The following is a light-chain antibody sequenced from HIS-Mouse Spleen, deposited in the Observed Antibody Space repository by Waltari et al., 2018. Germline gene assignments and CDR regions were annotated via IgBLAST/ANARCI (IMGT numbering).Light chain of an antibody. J-gene: IGLJ2*01. Sequence: QSALTQPASVSGSPGQSITIPCTGTSSHVGGYNYASWYQQHPGQAPKLMLYDVSNRPSGVSNRFSGSKSGNTASLTISGLQAEDEADYYCSSYTSSSFNVVFGGGTKLTVL. CDR3: SSYTSSSFNVV. V-gene: IGLV2-14*03. CDR1: SSHVGGYNY. CDR2: DVS.